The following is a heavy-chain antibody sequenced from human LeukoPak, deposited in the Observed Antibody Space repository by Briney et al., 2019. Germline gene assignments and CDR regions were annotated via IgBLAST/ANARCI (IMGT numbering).Heavy chain of an antibody. D-gene: IGHD7-27*01. V-gene: IGHV1-8*01. J-gene: IGHJ4*02. CDR1: GYTFTSYD. CDR2: MNPNSGNT. Sequence: ASVKVPCEASGYTFTSYDINWVRQATGQGLEWMGWMNPNSGNTGYAQKFQGRVTMTRNTSISTAYMELSSLRSEDTAVYYCARAPVGTSPGYYFDCWGQGTLVTVSS. CDR3: ARAPVGTSPGYYFDC.